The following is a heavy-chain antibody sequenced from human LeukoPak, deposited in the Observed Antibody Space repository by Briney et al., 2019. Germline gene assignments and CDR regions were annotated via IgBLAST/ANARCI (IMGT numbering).Heavy chain of an antibody. D-gene: IGHD7-27*01. V-gene: IGHV3-7*05. CDR1: GFTSTSYW. J-gene: IGHJ5*02. CDR3: AREDWGPRFDP. CDR2: INHDGTDK. Sequence: GGSLRLSCAASGFTSTSYWMTWVRQAPGQGLHWVANINHDGTDKNYADSVKGRFTISRDNAKRSVFLQMNSLRAEDTGLYYCAREDWGPRFDPRGQGTLVTVYS.